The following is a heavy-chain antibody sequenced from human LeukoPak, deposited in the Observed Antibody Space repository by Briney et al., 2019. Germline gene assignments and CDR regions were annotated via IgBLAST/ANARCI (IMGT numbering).Heavy chain of an antibody. V-gene: IGHV4-34*01. Sequence: PSETLSLTCAVYGGSFRGYYWSWIRQPPGKGLEWIGDINHSGSTNYNPSLKSRVAISVDKSKNQFSLKLSSVTAAVTGVYYCAKTGHPSSRFAAEYFQHWGPRTLVTVSS. CDR3: AKTGHPSSRFAAEYFQH. D-gene: IGHD6-13*01. CDR1: GGSFRGYY. CDR2: INHSGST. J-gene: IGHJ1*01.